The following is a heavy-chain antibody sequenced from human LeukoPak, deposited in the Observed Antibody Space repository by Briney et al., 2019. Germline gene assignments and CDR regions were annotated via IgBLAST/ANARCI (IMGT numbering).Heavy chain of an antibody. CDR3: ASLLLDV. CDR1: GGSFSDYY. V-gene: IGHV4-34*01. Sequence: SETLSLTCAVYGGSFSDYYWSWIRQPLGKGLEWIGDVNHSGSTNYNPSLKSRITISLDTSKNQVSLKLTSVTAADTAVYYCASLLLDVWGKGTTVTVSS. CDR2: VNHSGST. J-gene: IGHJ6*04.